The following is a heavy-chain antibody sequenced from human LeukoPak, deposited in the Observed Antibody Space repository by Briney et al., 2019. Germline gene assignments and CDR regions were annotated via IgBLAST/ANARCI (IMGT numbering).Heavy chain of an antibody. CDR3: ARQYYYYYYMDV. J-gene: IGHJ6*03. Sequence: PSETLSLTCTVSGGSISRYYWSWIRQPAGKGLEWIGRIYTTGSTNYNPSLKSGVTISLDTSKNQFSLKLSPVTPADTAVYHCARQYYYYYYMDVWGKGSTVSISS. CDR1: GGSISRYY. CDR2: IYTTGST. V-gene: IGHV4-4*07.